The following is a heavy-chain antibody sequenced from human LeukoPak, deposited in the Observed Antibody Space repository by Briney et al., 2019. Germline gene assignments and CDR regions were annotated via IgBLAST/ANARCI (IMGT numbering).Heavy chain of an antibody. Sequence: ASVKVSCTVPGYMLTEVSIHWVRQAPGKGLEGMGSFDPDDGETIYAQKFQGRLSMTEDTSAATAYMELSSLRSEDTAVYFCAAERELISWGQGTLVTVSS. J-gene: IGHJ5*02. CDR1: GYMLTEVS. D-gene: IGHD1-26*01. CDR3: AAERELIS. CDR2: FDPDDGET. V-gene: IGHV1-24*01.